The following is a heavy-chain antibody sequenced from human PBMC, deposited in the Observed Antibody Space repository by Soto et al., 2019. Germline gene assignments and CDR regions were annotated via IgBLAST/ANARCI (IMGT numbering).Heavy chain of an antibody. V-gene: IGHV5-51*01. D-gene: IGHD6-19*01. CDR3: ARFRYSSGHMSV. Sequence: PGEALKISCEGSRYTFTIYLVGCVPQRPGKGVEWMGIIYPGDSDTRYRPSFQGQVTISADKPISTAYLQWSRLKASDNAMYYCARFRYSSGHMSVWGQGTLVTVSS. CDR1: RYTFTIYL. CDR2: IYPGDSDT. J-gene: IGHJ4*02.